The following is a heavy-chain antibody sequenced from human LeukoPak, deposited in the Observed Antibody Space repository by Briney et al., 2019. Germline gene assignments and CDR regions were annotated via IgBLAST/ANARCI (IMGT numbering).Heavy chain of an antibody. Sequence: GRSLRLSCAACGFIFRSYGMHWVRQAPGKGLEWVTVISNDGSNKNYADSVKGRFTISRDNSKNTLYLQMNSLRAEDTAVYYSAKGESSDWHAHLDYWGQGTLVTVSS. CDR2: ISNDGSNK. J-gene: IGHJ4*02. D-gene: IGHD6-19*01. CDR1: GFIFRSYG. V-gene: IGHV3-30*18. CDR3: AKGESSDWHAHLDY.